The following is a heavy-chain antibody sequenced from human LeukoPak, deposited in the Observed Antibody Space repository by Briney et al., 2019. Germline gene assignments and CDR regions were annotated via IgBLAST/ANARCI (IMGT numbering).Heavy chain of an antibody. Sequence: PGGSLRLSCAASGFTFRNYYMTWIRQAPGKGLEWVSYISASGDTIYYGDSVRGRFTISRDNAKNSLYLDMNTLKAEHTAVYYCARDPSWEILSYFDYWGQGTLVTVSS. J-gene: IGHJ4*02. D-gene: IGHD1-26*01. V-gene: IGHV3-11*04. CDR3: ARDPSWEILSYFDY. CDR2: ISASGDTI. CDR1: GFTFRNYY.